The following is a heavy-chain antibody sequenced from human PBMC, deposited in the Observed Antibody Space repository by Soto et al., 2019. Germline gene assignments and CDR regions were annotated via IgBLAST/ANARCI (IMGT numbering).Heavy chain of an antibody. Sequence: VASVKHSCKAPGDTFSSYTISWVRQAPGQGLEWMGRSIPILGIANYAQKFQGRVTITADKSTSTAYMELSSLRSEDTAVYYCARERRGYYGSGIYYGMDV. CDR2: SIPILGIA. J-gene: IGHJ6*01. D-gene: IGHD3-10*01. V-gene: IGHV1-69*04. CDR3: ARERRGYYGSGIYYGMDV. CDR1: GDTFSSYT.